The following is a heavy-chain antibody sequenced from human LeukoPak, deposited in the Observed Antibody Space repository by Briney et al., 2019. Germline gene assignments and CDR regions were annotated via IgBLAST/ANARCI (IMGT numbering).Heavy chain of an antibody. CDR3: AKDGYSSGSLDI. J-gene: IGHJ3*02. D-gene: IGHD6-19*01. CDR1: GFTFSDYG. CDR2: IRYSGSNK. V-gene: IGHV3-30*02. Sequence: PGGSLRLSCAAYGFTFSDYGMDWVRQAPGKGLEWMAVIRYSGSNKYYADSVTYRFIISRDNSKNTLYLQMNSQRAEDTAVYYCAKDGYSSGSLDIWGQGTMVTVSS.